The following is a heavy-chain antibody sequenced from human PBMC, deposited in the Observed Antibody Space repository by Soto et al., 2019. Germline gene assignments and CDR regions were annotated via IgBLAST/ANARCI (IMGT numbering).Heavy chain of an antibody. CDR2: IYSHGTT. CDR3: AREEDYYGSGSYYNKYNWFDP. V-gene: IGHV4-4*07. J-gene: IGHJ5*02. Sequence: QVQLQESCPGLVKPSETLSLTCTVSGGSISSYYWSWIRQSAGKGLEWIGRIYSHGTTNYNPSLKSRVTVSVDTSKNQVSLKLTSVTAADTAVYYCAREEDYYGSGSYYNKYNWFDPWGQGTLVTVSS. D-gene: IGHD3-10*01. CDR1: GGSISSYY.